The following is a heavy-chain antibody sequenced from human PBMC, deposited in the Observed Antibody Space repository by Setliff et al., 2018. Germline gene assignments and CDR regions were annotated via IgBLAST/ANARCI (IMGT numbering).Heavy chain of an antibody. CDR1: GFTFSSYW. D-gene: IGHD2-2*01. Sequence: GGSLRLSCAASGFTFSSYWMSWVRQAPGKGLEWVANIKQDGSEKYYVDSVKGRFTISRDNAKNSLYLQMNSLRAEDTAVYYCARKSRNIVVVPAAVIYYYYYYMDVWGKGTTVTVS. J-gene: IGHJ6*03. V-gene: IGHV3-7*01. CDR2: IKQDGSEK. CDR3: ARKSRNIVVVPAAVIYYYYYYMDV.